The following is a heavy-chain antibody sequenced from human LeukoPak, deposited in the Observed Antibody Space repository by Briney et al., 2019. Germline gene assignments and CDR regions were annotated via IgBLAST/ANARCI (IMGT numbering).Heavy chain of an antibody. CDR1: GGSISSSDYY. J-gene: IGHJ4*02. Sequence: SETLSLTCTVSGGSISSSDYYWGWICQPPGKGLEWIGIINYRGSTYYNPSLKSRVTTSVDTSKNQFSLKLSSVTAADTAMYYCARRDCSGGSCQYFDYWGQGTQVTVSS. CDR2: INYRGST. D-gene: IGHD2-15*01. CDR3: ARRDCSGGSCQYFDY. V-gene: IGHV4-39*01.